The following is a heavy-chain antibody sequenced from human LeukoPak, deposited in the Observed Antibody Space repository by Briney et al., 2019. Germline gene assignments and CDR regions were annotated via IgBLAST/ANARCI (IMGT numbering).Heavy chain of an antibody. J-gene: IGHJ4*02. D-gene: IGHD3-10*01. CDR1: GGSISSYY. CDR3: ARGRYGSGRIEYYFDY. CDR2: IYYSGST. Sequence: SETLSLTRTVSGGSISSYYWSWIRQPPGKGLEWIGYIYYSGSTNYNPSLKSRVTISVDTSKNQFSLKLSSVTAADTAVYYCARGRYGSGRIEYYFDYWGQGTLVTVSS. V-gene: IGHV4-59*01.